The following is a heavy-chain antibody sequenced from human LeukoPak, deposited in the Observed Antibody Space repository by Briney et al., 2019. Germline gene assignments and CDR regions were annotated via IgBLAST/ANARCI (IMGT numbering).Heavy chain of an antibody. CDR2: ISSSGSTI. CDR1: GFTFSDYY. CDR3: ARVKRVTAYYYYYMDV. D-gene: IGHD2-21*02. Sequence: GGSLRLSCAASGFTFSDYYMSWIRQAPGKGLEWVSYISSSGSTIYYADSVKGRFTISRDNAKNSLYLQMNSLRAEDTAVYYCARVKRVTAYYYYYMDVWGKGTTVTISS. V-gene: IGHV3-11*01. J-gene: IGHJ6*03.